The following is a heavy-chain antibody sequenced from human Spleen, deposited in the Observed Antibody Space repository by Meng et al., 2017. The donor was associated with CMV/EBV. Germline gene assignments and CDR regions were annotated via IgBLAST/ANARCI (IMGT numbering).Heavy chain of an antibody. CDR3: ARAIIAAAWYFDL. J-gene: IGHJ2*01. Sequence: QGPLVQSGAEVKKPGASVKVSCKASGYTFTGYYMHWVRQAPGQGLEWMGWINPNSGGTNYAQKFQGRVTMTRDTSISTAYMELSRLRSDDTAVYYCARAIIAAAWYFDLWGRGTLVTVSS. D-gene: IGHD6-13*01. CDR1: GYTFTGYY. V-gene: IGHV1-2*02. CDR2: INPNSGGT.